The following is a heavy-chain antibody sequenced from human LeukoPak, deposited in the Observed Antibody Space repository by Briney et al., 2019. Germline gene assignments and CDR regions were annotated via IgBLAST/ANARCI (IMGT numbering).Heavy chain of an antibody. J-gene: IGHJ4*02. CDR2: IYYSGST. V-gene: IGHV4-59*08. CDR3: ARLQADYFDY. CDR1: DYSISSSYY. Sequence: SETLSLTCSVSDYSISSSYYWSWIRQPPGKGLEWIGYIYYSGSTNYNPSLKSRVTISVDTSKNQFSLKLSSVTAADTAVYYCARLQADYFDYWGQGTLVTVSS.